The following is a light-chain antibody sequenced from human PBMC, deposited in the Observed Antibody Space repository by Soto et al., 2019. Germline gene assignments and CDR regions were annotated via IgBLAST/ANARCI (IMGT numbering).Light chain of an antibody. J-gene: IGLJ2*01. V-gene: IGLV2-14*01. CDR1: SSDVGVYNY. CDR2: EVS. Sequence: QLVLTQPASVSGSPGQSITISCTGTSSDVGVYNYVSWYQQHPGKAPKLMIYEVSNRPSGVFDRFSGSKSGNTASLTISGLQAEDEADYYCSSYTTSSTVVFGGGTKVTVL. CDR3: SSYTTSSTVV.